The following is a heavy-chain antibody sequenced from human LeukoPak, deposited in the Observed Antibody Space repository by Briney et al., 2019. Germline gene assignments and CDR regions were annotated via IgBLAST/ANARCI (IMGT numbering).Heavy chain of an antibody. CDR3: ARGSSWYGWFDP. Sequence: GGSLRLSCAASGFTVSSNYMSWVRQAPGKGLEWVSVIYSGGSTYYADSVKGRFTISRDNSKSTLYLQMNSLRAEDTAVYYCARGSSWYGWFDPWGQGTLVTVSS. J-gene: IGHJ5*02. CDR1: GFTVSSNY. CDR2: IYSGGST. V-gene: IGHV3-66*01. D-gene: IGHD6-13*01.